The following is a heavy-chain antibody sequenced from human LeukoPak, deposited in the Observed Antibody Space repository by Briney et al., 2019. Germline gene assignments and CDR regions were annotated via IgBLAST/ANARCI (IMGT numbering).Heavy chain of an antibody. CDR1: GFTFSSYA. J-gene: IGHJ4*02. D-gene: IGHD4-11*01. V-gene: IGHV3-23*01. Sequence: GGSLRLSCAASGFTFSSYAMSWVRQAPGKGLEWVSAISDSGGSTYYADSVKGRFTISRDNSKNTLYLQMNSLRAEDTAVYYCAKRSNDYGNLRDYWGQGTLVTVSS. CDR3: AKRSNDYGNLRDY. CDR2: ISDSGGST.